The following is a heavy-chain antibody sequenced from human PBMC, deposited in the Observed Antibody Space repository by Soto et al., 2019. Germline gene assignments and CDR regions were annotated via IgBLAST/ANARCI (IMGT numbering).Heavy chain of an antibody. Sequence: QPGGSLRLSCAASGFTFSSYAMHWVRQAPGKGLEWVAVISYDGSNKYYADSVKGRFTISRDNSKNTLYLQMNSLRAEDTAVYYCARGLGYCSSTSCYTSRIEYGMDVWGQGTTVTVSS. CDR2: ISYDGSNK. CDR1: GFTFSSYA. J-gene: IGHJ6*02. CDR3: ARGLGYCSSTSCYTSRIEYGMDV. V-gene: IGHV3-30-3*01. D-gene: IGHD2-2*02.